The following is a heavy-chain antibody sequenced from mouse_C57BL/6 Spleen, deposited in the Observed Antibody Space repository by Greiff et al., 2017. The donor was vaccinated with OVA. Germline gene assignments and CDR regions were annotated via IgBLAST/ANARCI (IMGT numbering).Heavy chain of an antibody. CDR3: ARSGGYYWYFDV. Sequence: VQVVESGAELVRPGTSVKVSCKASGYAFTNYLIEWVKQRPGQGLEWIGVINPGSGGTNYNEKFKGKATLTADKSSSTAYMQLSSLTSEDSAVYFCARSGGYYWYFDVWGTGTTVTVSS. J-gene: IGHJ1*03. CDR1: GYAFTNYL. V-gene: IGHV1-54*01. D-gene: IGHD1-1*02. CDR2: INPGSGGT.